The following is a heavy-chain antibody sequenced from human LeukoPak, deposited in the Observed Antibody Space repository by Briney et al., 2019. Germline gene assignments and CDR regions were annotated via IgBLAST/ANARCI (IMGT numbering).Heavy chain of an antibody. CDR2: ISSSGSTI. V-gene: IGHV3-48*03. J-gene: IGHJ4*02. CDR3: ARDRGDGYRNFDY. Sequence: GGSLRLSCAASGFNFSPYEMNWVRQAPGKGLEWLSYISSSGSTIYYADSVKGRFTISRDNAKNSLYLQMNSLRAEDTAVYYCARDRGDGYRNFDYWGQGTLVTVSS. D-gene: IGHD5-24*01. CDR1: GFNFSPYE.